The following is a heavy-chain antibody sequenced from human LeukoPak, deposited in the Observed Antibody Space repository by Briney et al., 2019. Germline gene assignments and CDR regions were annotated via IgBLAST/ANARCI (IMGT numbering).Heavy chain of an antibody. CDR1: GFTVSSHD. V-gene: IGHV3-53*01. CDR3: ARDDSGKVGATGTFDS. J-gene: IGHJ4*02. CDR2: IYMGGTT. Sequence: GGSLRLSCAASGFTVSSHDMSWVRQAPGKGLEWVSVIYMGGTTYYADSVKGRFTISRDNANNSVFLQMNSLRDEDTAVYYCARDDSGKVGATGTFDSWGQGTLVTVSS. D-gene: IGHD1-26*01.